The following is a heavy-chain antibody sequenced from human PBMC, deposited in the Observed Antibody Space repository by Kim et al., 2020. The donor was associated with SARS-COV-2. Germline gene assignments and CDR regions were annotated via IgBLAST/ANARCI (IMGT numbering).Heavy chain of an antibody. CDR3: ARDGEAAAGAPSY. CDR2: IWYDGSNK. CDR1: GFTFSSYG. Sequence: GGSLRLSCAASGFTFSSYGMHWVRQAPGKGLEWVAVIWYDGSNKYYADSVKGRFTISRDNSKNTLYLQMNSLRAEDTAVYYCARDGEAAAGAPSYWGQGTLVTVSS. D-gene: IGHD6-13*01. J-gene: IGHJ4*02. V-gene: IGHV3-33*01.